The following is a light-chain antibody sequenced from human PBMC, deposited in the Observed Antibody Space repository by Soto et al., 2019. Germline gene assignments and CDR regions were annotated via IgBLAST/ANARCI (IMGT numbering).Light chain of an antibody. V-gene: IGKV1-6*01. CDR3: LQDYTYPLT. CDR1: QGIRNN. Sequence: AIQMTQSPSSLSASVGDRVTITCRASQGIRNNLGWYQHKPGKAPKVLIHAASTLQSGVPPRFSGRGYGTAFTLTISSLQPEDFATYYCLQDYTYPLTFGGGTKVEIK. J-gene: IGKJ4*01. CDR2: AAS.